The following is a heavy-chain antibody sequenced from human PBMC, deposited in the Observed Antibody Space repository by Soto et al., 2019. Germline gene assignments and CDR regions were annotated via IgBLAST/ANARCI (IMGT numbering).Heavy chain of an antibody. V-gene: IGHV3-30*18. J-gene: IGHJ4*02. D-gene: IGHD4-17*01. CDR2: ISYDGSNK. CDR3: AKQCDYGDCFHX. Sequence: GGSLRLSCAASGFTFSSYGMHWVRQAPGKGLEWVEVISYDGSNKYYEDSVKVRFTISRDNSKNTLYLQMNSLRAEDTAVYYCAKQCDYGDCFHXWGQGTLVTVSX. CDR1: GFTFSSYG.